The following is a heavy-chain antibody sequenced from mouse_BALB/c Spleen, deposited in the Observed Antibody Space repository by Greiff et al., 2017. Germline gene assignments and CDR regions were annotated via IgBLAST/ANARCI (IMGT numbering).Heavy chain of an antibody. CDR2: INPSNGRT. CDR3: ARSLNYYGSSYFDY. J-gene: IGHJ2*01. Sequence: QVQLQQPGAELVKPGASVKLSCKASGYTFTSYWMHWVKQRPGQGLEWIGEINPSNGRTNDNEKFKSKATLNEDNTSSTAYMQISSLTSEDSAVYYCARSLNYYGSSYFDYWGQGTTLTVSS. V-gene: IGHV1S81*02. D-gene: IGHD1-1*01. CDR1: GYTFTSYW.